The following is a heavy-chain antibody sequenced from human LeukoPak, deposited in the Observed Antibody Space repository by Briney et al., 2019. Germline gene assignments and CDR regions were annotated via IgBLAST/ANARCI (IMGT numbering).Heavy chain of an antibody. V-gene: IGHV4-31*03. J-gene: IGHJ3*02. CDR1: GGSISSGGYY. D-gene: IGHD6-13*01. CDR3: ETIYSSSRAFDI. Sequence: SETLSLTCTVSGGSISSGGYYWSWIRQHPGKGLEWIGYIYYSGSTYYNPSLKSRVTISVDTSKNQFSLKLSSVTAADTAVYYCETIYSSSRAFDIWGQGTMVTVSS. CDR2: IYYSGST.